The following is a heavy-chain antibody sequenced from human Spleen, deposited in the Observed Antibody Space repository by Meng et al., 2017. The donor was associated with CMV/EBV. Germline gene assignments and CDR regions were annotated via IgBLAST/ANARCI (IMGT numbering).Heavy chain of an antibody. CDR1: VYY. CDR2: INPNSSGT. CDR3: ARAYYDFWSGYTPSPNWFAP. Sequence: VYYIPWVRQAPGQGLEWMRWINPNSSGTNFAQKFQGRVTMTRDTSISTAYMELTRLTSDDTAIYYCARAYYDFWSGYTPSPNWFAPWGQGTLVTVSS. J-gene: IGHJ5*02. D-gene: IGHD3-3*01. V-gene: IGHV1-2*02.